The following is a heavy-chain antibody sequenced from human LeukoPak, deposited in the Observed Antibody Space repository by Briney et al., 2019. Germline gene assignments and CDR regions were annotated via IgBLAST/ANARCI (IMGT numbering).Heavy chain of an antibody. CDR3: ARGCITMVRGTAYMDV. Sequence: SETLSLTCAVYGGSFGGYFWSWGRRPPGKGLEWNGEINHSGNTNYNPSLKSRVTISVDTSKNQFSLKLSSVTAADTAVYYCARGCITMVRGTAYMDVWGKGTTVTVSS. J-gene: IGHJ6*03. V-gene: IGHV4-34*01. CDR1: GGSFGGYF. CDR2: INHSGNT. D-gene: IGHD3-10*01.